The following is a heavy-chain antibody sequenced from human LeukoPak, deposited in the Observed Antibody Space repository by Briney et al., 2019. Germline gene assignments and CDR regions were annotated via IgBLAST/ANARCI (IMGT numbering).Heavy chain of an antibody. D-gene: IGHD6-13*01. CDR3: ARDREGAAAAFHCGMDV. Sequence: ASVKVSCKASGYTFTGYYMHWVRQAPGRGLEWMGWINPNSGGTNYAQKFQGRVTMTRDTSISTAYMELSRLRSDDTAVYYCARDREGAAAAFHCGMDVWGQGTTVTVSS. CDR2: INPNSGGT. CDR1: GYTFTGYY. V-gene: IGHV1-2*02. J-gene: IGHJ6*02.